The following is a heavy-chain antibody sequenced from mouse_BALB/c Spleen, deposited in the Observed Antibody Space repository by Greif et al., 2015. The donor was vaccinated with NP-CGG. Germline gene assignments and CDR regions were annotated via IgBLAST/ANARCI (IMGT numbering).Heavy chain of an antibody. V-gene: IGHV2-9*02. CDR1: GFSLTSYG. CDR3: ARDNGNYVGAMDY. Sequence: VKLVESGPGLVAPSQSLSITCTVSGFSLTSYGVHWVRQPPGKGPEWLGVIWAGGSTNYNSALMSRLSISKDNSKSXVFLKMNSLQTDDTAMYYCARDNGNYVGAMDYWGQGTSVTVSS. J-gene: IGHJ4*01. CDR2: IWAGGST. D-gene: IGHD2-1*01.